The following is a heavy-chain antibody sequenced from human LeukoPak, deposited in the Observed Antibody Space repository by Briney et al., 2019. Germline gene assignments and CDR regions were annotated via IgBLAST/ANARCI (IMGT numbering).Heavy chain of an antibody. D-gene: IGHD1-26*01. CDR1: GFTVTGND. Sequence: GGSLRLSRAASGFTVTGNDTNWVRHAPETRLECVSLIYAGGGGSAYYADSVRGRFTGSRDDSKNTLDLQMNSLKPDDTAIYYCLRQGVGSPPRWGQGTLVTVSS. V-gene: IGHV3-53*05. CDR3: LRQGVGSPPR. J-gene: IGHJ4*02. CDR2: IYAGGGGSA.